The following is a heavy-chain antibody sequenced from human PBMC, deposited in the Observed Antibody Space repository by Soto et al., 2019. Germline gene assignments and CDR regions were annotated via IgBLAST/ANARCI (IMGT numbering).Heavy chain of an antibody. V-gene: IGHV1-2*02. CDR3: ARARRLITTSRYYFDP. CDR2: VNPNNGGT. J-gene: IGHJ5*02. CDR1: GYMFTNYY. D-gene: IGHD3-10*01. Sequence: QVQLEQSGAEVKKPGASVKVSCKASGYMFTNYYIHWIRQAPGQGLEWMGWVNPNNGGTNFAQKFEGRVTMTSVTSISTVYMDLSRLTSDDTAVYYCARARRLITTSRYYFDPWGQGTLVTVSA.